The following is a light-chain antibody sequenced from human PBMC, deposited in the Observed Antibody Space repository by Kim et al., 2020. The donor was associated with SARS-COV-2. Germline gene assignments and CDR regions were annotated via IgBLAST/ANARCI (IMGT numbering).Light chain of an antibody. Sequence: QSALTQPASVSGSPGQSITISCTGTSSDVGGYNYVSWYQQRPGKAPKLMIYDVSNRPSGVSNRFSGSKSGNTASLTISGLQAEDEADYYCSSYTSSSVVFGGGTQLTVL. V-gene: IGLV2-14*03. CDR2: DVS. CDR3: SSYTSSSVV. CDR1: SSDVGGYNY. J-gene: IGLJ2*01.